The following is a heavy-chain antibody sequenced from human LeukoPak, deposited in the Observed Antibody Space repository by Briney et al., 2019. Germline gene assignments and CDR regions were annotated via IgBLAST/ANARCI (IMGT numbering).Heavy chain of an antibody. CDR3: AKVSEGYSSVPYYYGMDV. CDR1: GFSFSSFG. V-gene: IGHV3-30*18. D-gene: IGHD6-19*01. J-gene: IGHJ6*02. CDR2: ILYDGSIE. Sequence: GKSLRLSCAASGFSFSSFGLHWVRQAPGKGLEWVALILYDGSIEYYADSVKGRFTISRDNSKNTLYLQMNSLRPEDTAVYYCAKVSEGYSSVPYYYGMDVWGHGTTVTVSS.